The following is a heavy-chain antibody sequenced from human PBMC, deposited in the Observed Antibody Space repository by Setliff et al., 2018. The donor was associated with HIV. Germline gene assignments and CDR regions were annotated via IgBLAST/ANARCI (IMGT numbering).Heavy chain of an antibody. CDR2: IQYDGSNK. D-gene: IGHD3-22*01. V-gene: IGHV3-30*02. CDR3: AKDLDSRNWPRGAFDF. Sequence: GGSLRLSCAASGFTFSIYGMHWVRQAPGKGLEWVAFIQYDGSNKYYGDSVKGRFNISRDNSKNTLYLQMNSLRTEDTAVYYCAKDLDSRNWPRGAFDFWGLGTMVTVSS. J-gene: IGHJ3*01. CDR1: GFTFSIYG.